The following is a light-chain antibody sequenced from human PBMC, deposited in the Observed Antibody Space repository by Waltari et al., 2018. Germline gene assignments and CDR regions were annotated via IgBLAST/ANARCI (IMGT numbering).Light chain of an antibody. J-gene: IGLJ2*01. CDR1: SYNIGASYD. CDR2: VTS. V-gene: IGLV1-40*01. Sequence: QSVLTQPPSVSGAPGQRVTISCTGSSYNIGASYDVHCYQKLPGTAPKLLLRVTSTRPAGVPDRFSGARSGTSAALAITGLRPEDESDYYYQSYDSSLSVRVFGGGTKGTVL. CDR3: QSYDSSLSVRV.